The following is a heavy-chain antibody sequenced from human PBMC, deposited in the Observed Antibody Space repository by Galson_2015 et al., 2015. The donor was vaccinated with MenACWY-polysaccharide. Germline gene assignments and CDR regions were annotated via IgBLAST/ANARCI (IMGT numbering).Heavy chain of an antibody. CDR3: ARTRGSSYYYYYGMDV. J-gene: IGHJ6*02. D-gene: IGHD3-10*01. V-gene: IGHV2-70*01. CDR2: IDWDDDK. Sequence: PALVKPTQTLTLTCTFSGFSLSTSGMCVGWIRQPPGKALEWLALIDWDDDKYYSTSLKTRLTISKYTSKNQVVLTMTNMDPVDTATYYGARTRGSSYYYYYGMDVWGQGTTVTVSS. CDR1: GFSLSTSGMC.